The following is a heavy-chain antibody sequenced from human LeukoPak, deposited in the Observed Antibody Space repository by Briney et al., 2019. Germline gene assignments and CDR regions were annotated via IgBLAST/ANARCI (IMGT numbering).Heavy chain of an antibody. J-gene: IGHJ3*02. D-gene: IGHD6-19*01. CDR1: RRYISISL. V-gene: IGHV4-59*01. CDR2: IFSTGSN. Sequence: SETLSLTCSVSRRYISISLWSWIPQAPGKGPEGIGHIFSTGSNDYSPSLKSRVTNSVGTSKIQFSLRVNSVTAADTAVYYCARAIYSRAWYASDIWGQGTVVTVSA. CDR3: ARAIYSRAWYASDI.